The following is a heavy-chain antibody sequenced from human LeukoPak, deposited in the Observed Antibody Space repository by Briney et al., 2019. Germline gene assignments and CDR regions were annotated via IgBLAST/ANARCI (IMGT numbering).Heavy chain of an antibody. J-gene: IGHJ6*03. CDR1: GGAISFYH. Sequence: PSETLSLTCTVSGGAISFYHWSWIRQPAGKGLEWIGRIYSNGNTNYNPSRKSRVPMSIATSKNQLSLQLISVAAADTAVYYCARQIRAFYYMDVWGQGTTVTVSS. CDR3: ARQIRAFYYMDV. CDR2: IYSNGNT. V-gene: IGHV4-4*07.